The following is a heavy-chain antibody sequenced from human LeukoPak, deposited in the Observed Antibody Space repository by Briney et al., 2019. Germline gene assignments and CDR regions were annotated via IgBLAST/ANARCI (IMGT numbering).Heavy chain of an antibody. CDR3: ATEPRPLKKTFDY. V-gene: IGHV3-11*01. Sequence: GGSLRPSCAASGFTFSDYYMSWIRQAPGKGLEWVSYISSSGSTIYYADSVKGRFTISRDNAKNSLYLQMNSLRAEDTAVYYCATEPRPLKKTFDYWGQGTLVTVSS. D-gene: IGHD1-14*01. CDR2: ISSSGSTI. J-gene: IGHJ4*02. CDR1: GFTFSDYY.